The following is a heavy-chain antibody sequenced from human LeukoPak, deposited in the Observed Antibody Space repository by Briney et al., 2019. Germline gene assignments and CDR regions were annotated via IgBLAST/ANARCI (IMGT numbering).Heavy chain of an antibody. D-gene: IGHD3-22*01. Sequence: NSSETLSLTCTGSGGSISSYYWSWIRQPPGKGLEWIGYIYYSGSTHYNPSLKSRVTISVDTSKNQFSLKLSSVTAADTAVYYCARYYYDSSGYYRYYFDYWGQGTLVSVSS. V-gene: IGHV4-59*08. J-gene: IGHJ4*02. CDR3: ARYYYDSSGYYRYYFDY. CDR2: IYYSGST. CDR1: GGSISSYY.